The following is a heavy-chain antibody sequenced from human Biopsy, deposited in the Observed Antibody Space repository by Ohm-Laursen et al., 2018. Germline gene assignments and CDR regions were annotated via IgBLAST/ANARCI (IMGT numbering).Heavy chain of an antibody. D-gene: IGHD2/OR15-2a*01. Sequence: GSSVKVSCKASGGPSSNYAFSRVRQAPGQGLEWMGWISPYNDKTSYPPKLQDRVTMTADTSTNTAHMELRSLRSDDTAVYYCARVFCTSTTCYGLLDNWGQGTVVTVSS. V-gene: IGHV1-18*01. J-gene: IGHJ4*02. CDR1: GGPSSNYA. CDR2: ISPYNDKT. CDR3: ARVFCTSTTCYGLLDN.